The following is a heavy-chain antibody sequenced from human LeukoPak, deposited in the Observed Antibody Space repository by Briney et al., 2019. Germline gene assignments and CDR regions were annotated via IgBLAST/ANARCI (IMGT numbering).Heavy chain of an antibody. CDR3: ASGQLERLYYYYGMDV. V-gene: IGHV3-53*01. J-gene: IGHJ6*02. CDR1: GFTVSSNY. CDR2: IYSGGST. Sequence: PGGSLRLSCAASGFTVSSNYMSWVRQAPGKGLEWVSVIYSGGSTYYADSVKGRFTISRDNSKNTLYLQMSSLRAEDTAVYYCASGQLERLYYYYGMDVWGQGTTVTVSS. D-gene: IGHD1-1*01.